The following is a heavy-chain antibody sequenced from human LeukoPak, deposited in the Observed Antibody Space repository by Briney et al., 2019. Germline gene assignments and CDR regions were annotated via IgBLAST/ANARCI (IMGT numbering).Heavy chain of an antibody. CDR3: ARGTYYYDSSGLPLGYFDY. J-gene: IGHJ4*02. V-gene: IGHV4-61*02. CDR1: GGSISSGSFY. CDR2: IYSGGTT. Sequence: SETLSLTCSVSGGSISSGSFYWTWIRQPAGKGLEWIGRIYSGGTTTYSPSLESRVTISVDTSKTQFSLNLTSVTAADTAVYYCARGTYYYDSSGLPLGYFDYWGQGTLVTVSS. D-gene: IGHD3-22*01.